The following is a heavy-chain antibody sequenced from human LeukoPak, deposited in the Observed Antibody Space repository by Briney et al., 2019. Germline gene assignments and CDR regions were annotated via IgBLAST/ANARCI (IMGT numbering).Heavy chain of an antibody. CDR1: GYTFTSYG. V-gene: IGHV1-18*01. Sequence: ASVKVSCKASGYTFTSYGISWVRQAPGQGLEWMGWISAYNGNTNYAQMLQGRVTMTTDTSTSTAYMELRSLRSDDTAVYYCARDPRGEAVAVDYYYGMDVWGQGTTVTVSS. CDR2: ISAYNGNT. D-gene: IGHD6-19*01. CDR3: ARDPRGEAVAVDYYYGMDV. J-gene: IGHJ6*02.